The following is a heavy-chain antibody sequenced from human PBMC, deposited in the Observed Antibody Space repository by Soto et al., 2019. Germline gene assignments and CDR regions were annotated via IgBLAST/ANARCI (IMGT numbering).Heavy chain of an antibody. CDR2: INASGGST. J-gene: IGHJ4*02. CDR1: GFTSTRYY. Sequence: QVQLVQSGAEVKKPGASVKISCKASGFTSTRYYIHWVRQAPGQGLECMGVINASGGSTSYTQKFQGRVNMSSDTSTSTVYIELNSLRSEDTALYFCAGSDYDYGSNPFDYWGQGTLVIVSS. CDR3: AGSDYDYGSNPFDY. V-gene: IGHV1-46*01. D-gene: IGHD5-12*01.